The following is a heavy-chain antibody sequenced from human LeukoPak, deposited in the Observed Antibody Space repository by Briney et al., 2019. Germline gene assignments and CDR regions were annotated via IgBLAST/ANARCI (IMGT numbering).Heavy chain of an antibody. CDR2: INHSGST. CDR1: GGSFSGYY. V-gene: IGHV4-34*01. J-gene: IGHJ5*02. D-gene: IGHD6-13*01. CDR3: ASYSSSWQRGYNWFDP. Sequence: PSETLSLTCAVYGGSFSGYYWSWIRQPPGKGLEWIEEINHSGSTNYNPSLKSRVTISVDTSKNQFSLKLSSVTAADTAVYYCASYSSSWQRGYNWFDPWGQGTLVTVSS.